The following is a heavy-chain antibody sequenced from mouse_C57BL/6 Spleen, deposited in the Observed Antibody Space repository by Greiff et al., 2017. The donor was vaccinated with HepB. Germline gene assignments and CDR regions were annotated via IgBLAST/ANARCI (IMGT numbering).Heavy chain of an antibody. CDR1: GFTFSDAW. J-gene: IGHJ3*01. V-gene: IGHV6-6*01. D-gene: IGHD1-1*01. CDR2: IRNKANNHAT. Sequence: EVQLVESGGGLVQPGGSMKLSCAASGFTFSDAWMDWVRQSPEKGLEWVAEIRNKANNHATYYAESVKGRFTISRDDSKSSVDLQMNSLRAEDTGIYYCTGYYGSHWGQGTLVTVSA. CDR3: TGYYGSH.